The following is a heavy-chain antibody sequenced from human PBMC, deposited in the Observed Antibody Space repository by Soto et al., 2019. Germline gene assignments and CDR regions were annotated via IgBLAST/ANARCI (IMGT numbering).Heavy chain of an antibody. CDR1: GYTFTDYH. CDR3: ARAAIWGPTGGFDY. D-gene: IGHD4-17*01. Sequence: QVHLVQSGAEVKRPGASVKVSCTASGYTFTDYHIHWVRQAPGQGLEWMGRITPKTGEISYSPKFQGRVTLTRDTTTSTADMELTTLRLDDAAVYYCARAAIWGPTGGFDYWGQGTLVTVSS. V-gene: IGHV1-2*02. J-gene: IGHJ4*02. CDR2: ITPKTGEI.